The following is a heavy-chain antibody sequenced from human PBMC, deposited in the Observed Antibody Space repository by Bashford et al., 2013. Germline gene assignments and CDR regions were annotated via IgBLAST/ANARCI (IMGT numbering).Heavy chain of an antibody. V-gene: IGHV1-69*04. D-gene: IGHD4-17*01. CDR2: VIPILGIA. J-gene: IGHJ4*02. Sequence: SVKVSCKASEATFSSYAISWVRQAPRTRDLSGWEGVIPILGIANYAQKFQGRVTITADKSTSTAYMELSSLRSEDTAVYYCARRPAVTSVFDFWGQGTLVTVSS. CDR3: ARRPAVTSVFDF. CDR1: EATFSSYA.